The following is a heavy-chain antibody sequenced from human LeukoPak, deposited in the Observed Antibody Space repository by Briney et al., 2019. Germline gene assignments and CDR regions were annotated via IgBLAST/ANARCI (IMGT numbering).Heavy chain of an antibody. J-gene: IGHJ3*02. Sequence: GGSLRLSCAASGFTFDDYAMHWVRQAPGKGLEWVSAISGSGGSTYYADSVKGRFTISRDNSKNTLYLQMNSLRAEDTAVYYCAKDRDAYNLPDAFDIWGQGTMVTVSS. CDR1: GFTFDDYA. V-gene: IGHV3-23*01. D-gene: IGHD5-24*01. CDR3: AKDRDAYNLPDAFDI. CDR2: ISGSGGST.